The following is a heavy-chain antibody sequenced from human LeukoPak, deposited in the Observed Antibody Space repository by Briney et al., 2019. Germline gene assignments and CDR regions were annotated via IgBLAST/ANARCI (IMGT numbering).Heavy chain of an antibody. D-gene: IGHD6-19*01. V-gene: IGHV4-39*07. Sequence: SETLSLTCTVSGGSISSSNYYWGWIRQPPGKGLEWIGSIYYSGSTYCNPSLKSRVTISIDTSKNQFSLKLSSVTAADTAVYYCGRGAPGAVAVLVYWGQGTLVTVSS. CDR1: GGSISSSNYY. CDR2: IYYSGST. J-gene: IGHJ4*02. CDR3: GRGAPGAVAVLVY.